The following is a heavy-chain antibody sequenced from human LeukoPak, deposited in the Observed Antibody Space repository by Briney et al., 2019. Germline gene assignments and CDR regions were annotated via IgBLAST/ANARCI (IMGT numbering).Heavy chain of an antibody. CDR1: GGSISSSSYY. CDR3: ARDIREAGESHYFDY. CDR2: IYYSGST. Sequence: SETLSLTCTVSGGSISSSSYYWGWIRQPPGKGLVWIGSIYYSGSTYYNPSLKSRVTMSIDTSKNQFSLHLTSVTAADTAVYYCARDIREAGESHYFDYWGQGALVTVTS. D-gene: IGHD1-26*01. V-gene: IGHV4-39*07. J-gene: IGHJ4*02.